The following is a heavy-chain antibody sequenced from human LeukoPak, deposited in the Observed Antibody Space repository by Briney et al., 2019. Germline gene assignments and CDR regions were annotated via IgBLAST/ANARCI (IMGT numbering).Heavy chain of an antibody. CDR2: ISSTGGTT. J-gene: IGHJ4*02. D-gene: IGHD1-26*01. V-gene: IGHV3-23*01. Sequence: GGSLRLSCAASGFTFSGYAMSWVRQAPGKGLEWVSAISSTGGTTYYAESVKGRFTISRDNSKSTLYLQMNSLRAEDTAVYYCASGGNYLDYWGQGTLVTVSS. CDR3: ASGGNYLDY. CDR1: GFTFSGYA.